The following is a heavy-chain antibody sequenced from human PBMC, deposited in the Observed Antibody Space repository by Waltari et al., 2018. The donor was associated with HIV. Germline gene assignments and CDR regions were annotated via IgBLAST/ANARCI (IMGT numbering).Heavy chain of an antibody. J-gene: IGHJ6*02. D-gene: IGHD6-13*01. CDR3: ARDQRYSSSWYPAFYYYGMDV. CDR2: INAGNGNT. V-gene: IGHV1-3*01. CDR1: GYTFTSYA. Sequence: QVPLVQSGAEVKKPGASVTVSCKASGYTFTSYAMHWVRQAPGQRLEWMGWINAGNGNTKYSQKFQGRVTITRDTSASTAYMELSSLRSEDTAVYYCARDQRYSSSWYPAFYYYGMDVWGQGTTVTVSS.